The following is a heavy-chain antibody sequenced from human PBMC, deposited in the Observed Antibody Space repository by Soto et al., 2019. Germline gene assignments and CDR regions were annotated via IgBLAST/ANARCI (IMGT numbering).Heavy chain of an antibody. CDR1: GGSISSGGYY. CDR3: AGRSTRYFDWLFGPPSDAFDI. Sequence: PSETLSLTCTVSGGSISSGGYYWSWIRQHPGKGLEWIGYIYYSGSTYYNPSLKSRVTISVDTSKNQFSLKLSSVTAADTAVYYCAGRSTRYFDWLFGPPSDAFDIWGQGTMVTVSS. V-gene: IGHV4-31*03. CDR2: IYYSGST. J-gene: IGHJ3*02. D-gene: IGHD3-9*01.